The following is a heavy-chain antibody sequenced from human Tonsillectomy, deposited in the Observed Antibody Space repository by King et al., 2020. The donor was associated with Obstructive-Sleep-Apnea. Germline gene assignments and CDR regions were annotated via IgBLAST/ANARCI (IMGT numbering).Heavy chain of an antibody. D-gene: IGHD3-10*01. CDR2: IWYDGSNK. J-gene: IGHJ4*02. CDR1: GFTFSSYG. CDR3: ARTYGSVSYWLHYFDY. V-gene: IGHV3-33*01. Sequence: VQLVESGGGVVQPGRSLRLSCAASGFTFSSYGMHWVRQAPGKGLEWVAVIWYDGSNKYYADSVKGRFTISRDNSKNTLYLQMNSLRAEDTAVYYCARTYGSVSYWLHYFDYWGQGTLVTVSS.